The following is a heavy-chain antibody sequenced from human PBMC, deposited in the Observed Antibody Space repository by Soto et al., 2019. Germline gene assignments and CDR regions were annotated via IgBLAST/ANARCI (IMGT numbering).Heavy chain of an antibody. CDR3: ARDRSADRFVQYFQH. V-gene: IGHV3-21*01. D-gene: IGHD6-19*01. J-gene: IGHJ1*01. CDR1: GFTLSAYS. Sequence: GSLRLSCAASGFTLSAYSMNWVRQTPGKGLEWVSSISTSSTYIHYADSVKGRFTISRDNAKNSLFLQMNSLTAEDTAVYYCARDRSADRFVQYFQHWGPGTLVTVSS. CDR2: ISTSSTYI.